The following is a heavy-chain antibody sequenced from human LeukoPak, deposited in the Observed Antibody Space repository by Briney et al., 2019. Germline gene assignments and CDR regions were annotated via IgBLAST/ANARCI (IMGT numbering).Heavy chain of an antibody. Sequence: GSSVKVSCKASGGTFSSYAISWVRQAPGQGLEWMGGIIPIFGTTNYAQKFQGRVTITADRSTSTAYMELSSLTSEDTAVYYCARADWTRYYCMDVWGKGTTVTVSS. J-gene: IGHJ6*03. CDR3: ARADWTRYYCMDV. CDR2: IIPIFGTT. V-gene: IGHV1-69*06. CDR1: GGTFSSYA. D-gene: IGHD1-1*01.